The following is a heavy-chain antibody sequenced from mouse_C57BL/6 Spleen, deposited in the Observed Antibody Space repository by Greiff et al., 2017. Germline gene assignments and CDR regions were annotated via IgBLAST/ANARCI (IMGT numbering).Heavy chain of an antibody. CDR1: GYTFTSYW. Sequence: VQLVESGPELVMPGASVKLSCKASGYTFTSYWMHWVKQRPGQGLEWIGEIDPSDSYTNYNQKFKGKSTLTVDKSSSTAYMQLSSLTSEDSAVYYCARKGMTPYYYAMDYWGQGTSVTVSS. V-gene: IGHV1-69*01. CDR3: ARKGMTPYYYAMDY. CDR2: IDPSDSYT. J-gene: IGHJ4*01.